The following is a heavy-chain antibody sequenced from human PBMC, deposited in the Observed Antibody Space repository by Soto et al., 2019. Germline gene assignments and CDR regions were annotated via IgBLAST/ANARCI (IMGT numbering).Heavy chain of an antibody. CDR1: GGTFSSYA. Sequence: QVQLVQSGAEVKKPGSSVKVSCKASGGTFSSYAISWVRQAPGQGLEWMGGIIPIFGTANYAQKFQGRVTITADESTSTADMELSSLRSEDTAVYYCARDLIQTTVTTPWFDPWGQGTLVTVSS. J-gene: IGHJ5*02. CDR2: IIPIFGTA. V-gene: IGHV1-69*01. CDR3: ARDLIQTTVTTPWFDP. D-gene: IGHD4-17*01.